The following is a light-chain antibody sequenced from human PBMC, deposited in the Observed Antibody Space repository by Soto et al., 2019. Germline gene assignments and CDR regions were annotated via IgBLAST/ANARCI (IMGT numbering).Light chain of an antibody. V-gene: IGKV1-39*01. Sequence: DIQMTQSPSSLSASVGDRVTITCRASQSISSYLNWYQQKPGKAPKLLIYAASSLQSGVPSRFSGSGSGTDFTLTISSLQPEDFATYYCQHLYSDPRTWTFGQGTKVDIK. CDR1: QSISSY. CDR2: AAS. CDR3: QHLYSDPRTWT. J-gene: IGKJ1*01.